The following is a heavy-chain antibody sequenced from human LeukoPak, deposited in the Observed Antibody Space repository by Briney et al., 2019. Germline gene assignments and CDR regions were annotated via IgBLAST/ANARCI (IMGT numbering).Heavy chain of an antibody. CDR2: ISGSGGST. CDR1: GFPYSIYH. V-gene: IGHV3-23*01. D-gene: IGHD6-19*01. Sequence: PGGSLRLSCAASGFPYSIYHMRWPPRSPEKGLEWVSAISGSGGSTYYADSVKGRFTISRDNSKNTLYLQMISLRAEDTAVYYCVRDSSASYWGQGTLVTVSS. J-gene: IGHJ4*02. CDR3: VRDSSASY.